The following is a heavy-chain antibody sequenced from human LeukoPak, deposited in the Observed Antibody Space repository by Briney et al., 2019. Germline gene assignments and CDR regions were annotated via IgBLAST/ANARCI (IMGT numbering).Heavy chain of an antibody. CDR1: GFTFSSYS. CDR2: ISSSSYI. D-gene: IGHD2-15*01. CDR3: ARDLFSAPIIKLPPTLDY. Sequence: GGSLRLSCAASGFTFSSYSMNWVRQAPGKGLEWVSSISSSSYIYYADSVKGRFTISRDNAKNSLYLQMNSLRADGTAVYYCARDLFSAPIIKLPPTLDYWGPGTLVTVSS. V-gene: IGHV3-21*01. J-gene: IGHJ4*02.